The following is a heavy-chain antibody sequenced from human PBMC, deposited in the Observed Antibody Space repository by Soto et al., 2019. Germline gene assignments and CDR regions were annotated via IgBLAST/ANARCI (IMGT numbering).Heavy chain of an antibody. D-gene: IGHD2-2*01. CDR2: FDPEDGET. Sequence: ASVKVCCKVSGYTLTELSMHWVRQAPGKGLEWMGGFDPEDGETIYAQKFQGRVTMTEDTSTDTAYMELSSLRSEDTAVYYCATDCSSTSCPHLYAFDIWGQGTMVTVSS. CDR1: GYTLTELS. CDR3: ATDCSSTSCPHLYAFDI. V-gene: IGHV1-24*01. J-gene: IGHJ3*02.